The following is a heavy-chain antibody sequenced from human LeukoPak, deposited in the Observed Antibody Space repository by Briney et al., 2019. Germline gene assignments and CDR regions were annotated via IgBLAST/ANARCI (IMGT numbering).Heavy chain of an antibody. V-gene: IGHV3-48*01. Sequence: GGSLRLSCAASGFSFSDYSMDWVRQAPGKGLEWLSYITSSSSVIYYADSVKGRFTVSRDNAMNSLYLQMNSLRAEDTAVYYCAKAGTLSYYYYYMDAWGKGTTVTVSS. CDR3: AKAGTLSYYYYYMDA. CDR2: ITSSSSVI. CDR1: GFSFSDYS. D-gene: IGHD3-10*01. J-gene: IGHJ6*03.